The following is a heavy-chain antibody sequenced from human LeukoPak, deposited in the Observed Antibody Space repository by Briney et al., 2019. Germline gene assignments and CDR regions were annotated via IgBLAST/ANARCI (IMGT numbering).Heavy chain of an antibody. CDR1: GFTFSSYA. CDR2: ISYDGSNK. J-gene: IGHJ4*02. Sequence: GGSLRLSCAASGFTFSSYAMHWVRQAPGKGLEWVAVISYDGSNKYYADSVKGRFTISRDNSKNTLYLQMNSLRAEDTAVYYCAKVMIAAALDYWGQGTLVTVSS. D-gene: IGHD6-13*01. V-gene: IGHV3-30*07. CDR3: AKVMIAAALDY.